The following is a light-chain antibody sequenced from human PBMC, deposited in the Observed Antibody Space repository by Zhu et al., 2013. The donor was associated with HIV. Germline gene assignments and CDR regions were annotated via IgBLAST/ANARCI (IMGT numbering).Light chain of an antibody. J-gene: IGKJ1*01. V-gene: IGKV1-39*01. CDR1: QSISNY. CDR3: LQHFTYPWT. Sequence: DIQMTQSPSSLSASVGDRVAITCRASQSISNYLNWYQQKPGKAPKLLISTTSTLQSGVPSRFSGRGSGTDFTLTINSLQPEDFATYYCLQHFTYPWTFGQGTRVEIK. CDR2: TTS.